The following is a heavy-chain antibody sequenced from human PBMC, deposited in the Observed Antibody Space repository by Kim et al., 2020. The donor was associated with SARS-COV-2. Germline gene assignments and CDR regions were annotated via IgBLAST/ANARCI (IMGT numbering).Heavy chain of an antibody. J-gene: IGHJ4*02. D-gene: IGHD3-10*01. CDR3: AKANFRIWFRESIAFDY. CDR1: GFTFSSYA. Sequence: GGSLRLSCAASGFTFSSYAMSWVRQAPGKGLEWVSAISGSGGSTYYADSVKGRFTISRDNSKNTLYLQMNSLRAEDTAVYYCAKANFRIWFRESIAFDYWGQGTLVSLSS. CDR2: ISGSGGST. V-gene: IGHV3-23*01.